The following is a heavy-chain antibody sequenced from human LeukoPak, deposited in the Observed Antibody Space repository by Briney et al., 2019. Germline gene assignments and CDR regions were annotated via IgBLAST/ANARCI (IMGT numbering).Heavy chain of an antibody. J-gene: IGHJ5*02. CDR3: AKGNPDIVVVPAAVHQNWFDP. D-gene: IGHD2-2*01. Sequence: GSSLRLPCAASGFTLSSHGMHGVRQAPGKGLEWVAVISYDGSNKYYADSVKGRFTISRDNSKNTLYLQMNSLRAEDTAVYYCAKGNPDIVVVPAAVHQNWFDPWGQGTLVTVSS. CDR1: GFTLSSHG. V-gene: IGHV3-30*18. CDR2: ISYDGSNK.